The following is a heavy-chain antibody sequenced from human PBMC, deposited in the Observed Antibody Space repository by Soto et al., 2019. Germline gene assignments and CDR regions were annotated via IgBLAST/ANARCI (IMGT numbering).Heavy chain of an antibody. CDR1: GGSISSYY. D-gene: IGHD6-6*01. J-gene: IGHJ6*03. CDR3: AREVQAARRGFCYYYMDV. CDR2: IYYSGST. Sequence: PSETLSLTCTVSGGSISSYYWSWIRQPPGKGLEWIGYIYYSGSTNYNPSLKSRVTISVDTSKNQFSLKLSSVTAADTAVYYCAREVQAARRGFCYYYMDVWGRGTTVTVSS. V-gene: IGHV4-59*01.